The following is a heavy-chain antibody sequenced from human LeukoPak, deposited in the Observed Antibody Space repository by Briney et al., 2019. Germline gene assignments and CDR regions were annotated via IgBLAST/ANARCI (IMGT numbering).Heavy chain of an antibody. CDR2: MNPNSGNT. J-gene: IGHJ5*02. Sequence: ASVKVSCKASGYTFTSYDINWVRQATGQGLEWMGWMNPNSGNTGYAQKFQGRVTITRNTSISTAYMELSSLRSEDTAVYYCARGPQTGGVLRFLEWFLGPWGQGTLVTVSS. D-gene: IGHD3-3*01. V-gene: IGHV1-8*03. CDR1: GYTFTSYD. CDR3: ARGPQTGGVLRFLEWFLGP.